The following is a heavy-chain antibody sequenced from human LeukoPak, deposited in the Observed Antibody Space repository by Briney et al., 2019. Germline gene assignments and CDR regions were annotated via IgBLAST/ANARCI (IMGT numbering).Heavy chain of an antibody. CDR3: AKGGKWDVTPFDY. CDR2: ISGGGGST. CDR1: GFTFTSYS. D-gene: IGHD1-26*01. J-gene: IGHJ4*02. Sequence: GGSLRLSCAASGFTFTSYSMNWVRQAPGKGLEWVSTISGGGGSTYYADSVKGRFTISRDNSKNTLYLQVNSLRAEDTAVYYCAKGGKWDVTPFDYWGQGTLVTASS. V-gene: IGHV3-23*01.